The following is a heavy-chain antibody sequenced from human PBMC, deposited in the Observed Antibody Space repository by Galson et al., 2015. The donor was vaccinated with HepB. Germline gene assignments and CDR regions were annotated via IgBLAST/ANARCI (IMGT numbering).Heavy chain of an antibody. J-gene: IGHJ6*02. CDR3: AKWPGKQQLAYYYYGMDV. V-gene: IGHV3-23*01. CDR2: ISGSGGST. D-gene: IGHD6-13*01. CDR1: GFTFSSYA. Sequence: SLRLSCAASGFTFSSYAMSWVRQAPGKGLEWVSAISGSGGSTYYADSVKGRFTISRDISKNTLYLQMNSLRAEGTAVYYCAKWPGKQQLAYYYYGMDVWGQGTTVTVSS.